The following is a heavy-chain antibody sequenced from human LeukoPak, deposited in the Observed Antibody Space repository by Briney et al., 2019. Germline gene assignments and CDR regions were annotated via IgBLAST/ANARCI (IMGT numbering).Heavy chain of an antibody. CDR3: ARDKELRFDY. D-gene: IGHD1-26*01. CDR2: IKQDGGQI. V-gene: IGHV3-7*01. CDR1: EFTFSSYW. Sequence: GGSLRLSCAASEFTFSSYWMSWVRQAPGKGLEWVANIKQDGGQIYYLESVKGRFTISRDNAKNSLYLQMNSLRAEDTAVYYCARDKELRFDYWGQGTLVTVSS. J-gene: IGHJ4*02.